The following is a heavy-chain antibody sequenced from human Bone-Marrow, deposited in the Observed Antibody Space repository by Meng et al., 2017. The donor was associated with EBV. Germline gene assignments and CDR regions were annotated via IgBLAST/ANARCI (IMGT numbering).Heavy chain of an antibody. D-gene: IGHD2-15*01. CDR3: ARVLYCSGGSCRDY. CDR1: GFTFSSYS. Sequence: EVQLVESGGXXXXXGXSLXLSGAASGFTFSSYSMNWVRQAPGKGLEWVSSISSSSSYIYYADSVKGRFTISRDNAKNSLYLQMNSLRAEDTAVYYCARVLYCSGGSCRDYWGQGTLVTVSS. J-gene: IGHJ4*02. CDR2: ISSSSSYI. V-gene: IGHV3-21*01.